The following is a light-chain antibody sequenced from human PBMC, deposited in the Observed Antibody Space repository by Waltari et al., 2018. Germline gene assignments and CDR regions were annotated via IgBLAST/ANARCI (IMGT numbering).Light chain of an antibody. V-gene: IGKV1-39*01. CDR3: QQSHSAPLA. CDR2: AAS. CDR1: RALTNY. Sequence: DIQMTQSPSSLSASVGDRVTITCRASRALTNYVYWYQQRPGLAPKLLIYAASTLQGGVPTRFSGSGSGTDFTLTISSLQIEDFATYYCQQSHSAPLAFGGGTRLEI. J-gene: IGKJ4*01.